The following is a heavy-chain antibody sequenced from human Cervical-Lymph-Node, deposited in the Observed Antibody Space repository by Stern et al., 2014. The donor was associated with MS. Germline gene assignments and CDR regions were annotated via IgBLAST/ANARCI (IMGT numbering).Heavy chain of an antibody. D-gene: IGHD4-17*01. CDR2: ISWNSNSM. CDR1: GFTFDDYA. V-gene: IGHV3-9*01. J-gene: IGHJ4*02. Sequence: VQLVDSGGCLVQPGRSLRLSCAASGFTFDDYAMHWVRQAPGQGLEWVSSISWNSNSMTYADSVKGRFTISRDNAKNSLYLQMNSLRAEDTALYYCTKATYYGAALDYWGQGTLVTGSS. CDR3: TKATYYGAALDY.